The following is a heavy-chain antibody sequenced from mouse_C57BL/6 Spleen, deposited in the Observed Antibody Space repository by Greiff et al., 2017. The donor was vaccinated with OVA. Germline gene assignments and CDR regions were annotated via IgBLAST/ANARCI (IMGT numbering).Heavy chain of an antibody. V-gene: IGHV1-55*01. J-gene: IGHJ2*01. CDR2: IYPGSGST. CDR1: GYTFTSYW. CDR3: AREGSMEWLPFDY. D-gene: IGHD2-2*01. Sequence: QVQLQQPGAELVKPGASVKMSCKASGYTFTSYWITWVKQRPGQGLEWIGDIYPGSGSTNYNEKFKSKATLTVDTSSSTAYMQLSSLTSEDSAVYYCAREGSMEWLPFDYWGQGTTLTVSS.